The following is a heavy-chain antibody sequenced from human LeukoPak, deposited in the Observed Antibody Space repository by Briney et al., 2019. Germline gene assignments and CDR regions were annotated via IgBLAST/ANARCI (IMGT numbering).Heavy chain of an antibody. CDR2: LFYSEIP. CDR1: GGSISSSSFY. Sequence: SETLSLTCTVSGGSISSSSFYWVWIRQPPGQGLEWFVTLFYSEIPYCNPFLKSRVTMSVDTSKYQFSLNLSPVTAADTAVYYCARQGYTSGQGLRNNWFDPWGQGSLVTVSS. V-gene: IGHV4-39*01. CDR3: ARQGYTSGQGLRNNWFDP. D-gene: IGHD6-19*01. J-gene: IGHJ5*02.